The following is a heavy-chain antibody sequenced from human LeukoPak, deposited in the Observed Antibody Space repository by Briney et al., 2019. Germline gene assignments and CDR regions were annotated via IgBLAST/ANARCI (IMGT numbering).Heavy chain of an antibody. CDR2: INHSGST. CDR1: GRSFSGYY. J-gene: IGHJ4*02. D-gene: IGHD3-22*01. V-gene: IGHV4-34*01. CDR3: ARRTYYYDSSGYNYFDY. Sequence: SDTLSLTCAVYGRSFSGYYCSWIRQPPGKGLEWIGEINHSGSTNYNPSLKGRVTISVDTSKNQFSLKLSSVTAADTAVYYCARRTYYYDSSGYNYFDYWGQGTLVTVSS.